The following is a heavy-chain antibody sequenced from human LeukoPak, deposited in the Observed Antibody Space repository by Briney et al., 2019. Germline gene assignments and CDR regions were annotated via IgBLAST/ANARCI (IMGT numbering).Heavy chain of an antibody. CDR3: ARVCCYFDSGSEPNWFDP. CDR2: ISGSGGST. CDR1: GFTFSSYA. V-gene: IGHV3-23*01. Sequence: GGSLRLSCAASGFTFSSYAMSWVRQAPGKGLEWVSAISGSGGSTYYADSVKGRFTISRDNSKNTLYLQMNSLRAEDTAVYYCARVCCYFDSGSEPNWFDPWGQGTLSPSPQ. D-gene: IGHD3-10*01. J-gene: IGHJ5*02.